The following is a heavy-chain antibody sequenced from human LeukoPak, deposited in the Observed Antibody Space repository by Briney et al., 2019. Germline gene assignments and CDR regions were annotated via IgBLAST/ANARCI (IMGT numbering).Heavy chain of an antibody. Sequence: GGSLRLSCAASGFTFSNYAMHWVHQAPGKGLEYVSAISSNGHSTDYAISVKGRFTISRDNSKNTLYLQMGSLGAEDMAVYYCARRPYSGSYYVDYWGQGTLVTVSS. CDR2: ISSNGHST. J-gene: IGHJ4*02. CDR3: ARRPYSGSYYVDY. D-gene: IGHD1-26*01. CDR1: GFTFSNYA. V-gene: IGHV3-64*01.